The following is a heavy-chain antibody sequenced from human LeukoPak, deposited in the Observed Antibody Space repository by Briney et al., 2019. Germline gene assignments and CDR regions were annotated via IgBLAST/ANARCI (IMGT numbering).Heavy chain of an antibody. D-gene: IGHD3-10*01. Sequence: PGGSLRLSCAASGFTFSSYAMSWVRQAPGKGLEWVSAISGSGGSTYYADSVKGRFTISRDNSKNTLYPQMNSLRAEDTAVYYCAKGRNYYGSGSYKYYFDYWGQGTLVTVSS. CDR2: ISGSGGST. CDR1: GFTFSSYA. CDR3: AKGRNYYGSGSYKYYFDY. V-gene: IGHV3-23*01. J-gene: IGHJ4*02.